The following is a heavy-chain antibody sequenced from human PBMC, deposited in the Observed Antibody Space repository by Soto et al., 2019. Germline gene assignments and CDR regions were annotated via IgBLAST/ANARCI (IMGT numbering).Heavy chain of an antibody. CDR1: GFTFSSSE. D-gene: IGHD3-16*02. CDR3: AKGNSPVTVY. CDR2: IGSSGTPI. V-gene: IGHV3-48*03. J-gene: IGHJ4*02. Sequence: EVQLVESGGGLVQPGGSLRLSCAASGFTFSSSEMNWVRRAPGRGLEWVSYIGSSGTPIYYTASVKGRFTISRDNAKNSLYLQMNSLSVEDTAVYYCAKGNSPVTVYWGQVTLVTFSS.